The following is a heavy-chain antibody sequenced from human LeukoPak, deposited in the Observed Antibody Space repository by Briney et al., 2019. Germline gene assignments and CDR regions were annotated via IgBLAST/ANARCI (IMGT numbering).Heavy chain of an antibody. CDR1: GGSISSSSYY. CDR3: AREGAGITIFGVVIRNWFDP. V-gene: IGHV4-39*07. D-gene: IGHD3-3*01. Sequence: PSETLSLTCTVSGGSISSSSYYWGWIRQPPGKGLEWIGSIYYSGSTYYNPPLKSRVTISVDTSKNQFSLKLSSVTAADTAVYYCAREGAGITIFGVVIRNWFDPWGQGTLVTVSS. J-gene: IGHJ5*02. CDR2: IYYSGST.